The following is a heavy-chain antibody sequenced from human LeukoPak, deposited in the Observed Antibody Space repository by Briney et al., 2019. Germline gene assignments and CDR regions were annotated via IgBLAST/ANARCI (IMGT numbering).Heavy chain of an antibody. CDR3: ARDLNEGDSSGYFDY. Sequence: PSQTLSLTCTVSGGSISSGSYYWSWSRQPAGKGLEWIGRIYTSRSTNYNPSLKSRVTISVDTSKNQSSLKLSSVTAADTAVYYCARDLNEGDSSGYFDYWGQGTLVTVSS. D-gene: IGHD3-22*01. CDR1: GGSISSGSYY. V-gene: IGHV4-61*02. J-gene: IGHJ4*02. CDR2: IYTSRST.